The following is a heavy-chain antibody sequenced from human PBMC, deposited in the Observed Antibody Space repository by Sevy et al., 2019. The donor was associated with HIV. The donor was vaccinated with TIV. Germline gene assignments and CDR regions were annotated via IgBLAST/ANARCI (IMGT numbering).Heavy chain of an antibody. CDR1: GFIFSSYS. V-gene: IGHV3-21*01. J-gene: IGHJ4*02. CDR2: ISSSSSYI. CDR3: ATSSGWALDY. D-gene: IGHD6-19*01. Sequence: GGSLRLSCAASGFIFSSYSMNWVRQAPGKGLEWVSSISSSSSYIYYADSMKGRFTISRDNAKNSLYLQMISLTAEDTAVYYCATSSGWALDYWGQGTLVTVSS.